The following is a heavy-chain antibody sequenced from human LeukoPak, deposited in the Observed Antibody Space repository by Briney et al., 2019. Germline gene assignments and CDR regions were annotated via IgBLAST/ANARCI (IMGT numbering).Heavy chain of an antibody. Sequence: ASVKVSCKASGYTFSGYYIQWVRQAPGQGLEWMGWINPNICGANYAQKFQGRVTMTRDTAINTAYMELTRLRFNDTAVYFCARDPDGSGATRGFDYWGQGTLVTVSS. CDR2: INPNICGA. D-gene: IGHD1-26*01. J-gene: IGHJ4*02. V-gene: IGHV1-2*02. CDR1: GYTFSGYY. CDR3: ARDPDGSGATRGFDY.